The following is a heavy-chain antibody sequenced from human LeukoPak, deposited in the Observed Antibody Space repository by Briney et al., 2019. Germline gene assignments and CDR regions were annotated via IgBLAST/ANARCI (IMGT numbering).Heavy chain of an antibody. CDR3: ATGAVNYDILTGYYMTSRFDP. Sequence: SVKVSCKASGGTFSSYAISWVRQAPGQGLEWMGGIIPIFGTANYAQKFQGRVTITADESTSTAYMELSSLRSEDTAVYYCATGAVNYDILTGYYMTSRFDPWGQGTLVTVSS. CDR1: GGTFSSYA. J-gene: IGHJ5*02. V-gene: IGHV1-69*13. CDR2: IIPIFGTA. D-gene: IGHD3-9*01.